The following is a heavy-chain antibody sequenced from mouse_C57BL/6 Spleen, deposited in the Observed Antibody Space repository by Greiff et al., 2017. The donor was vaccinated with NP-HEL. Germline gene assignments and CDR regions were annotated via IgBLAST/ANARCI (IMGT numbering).Heavy chain of an antibody. V-gene: IGHV1-80*01. CDR1: GYAFSSYW. CDR3: ARSDYGYDGYFDV. Sequence: QVQLQQSGAELVKPGASVKISCKASGYAFSSYWMNWVKQRPGKGLEWIGQIYPGDGDTNYNGKFKGKATLTADKSSSTAYMQLSSLTSEDSAVYFCARSDYGYDGYFDVWGTGTTVTVSS. D-gene: IGHD2-2*01. CDR2: IYPGDGDT. J-gene: IGHJ1*03.